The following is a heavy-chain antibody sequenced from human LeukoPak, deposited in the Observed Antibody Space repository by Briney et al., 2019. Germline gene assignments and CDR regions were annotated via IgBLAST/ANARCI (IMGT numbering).Heavy chain of an antibody. CDR2: FDPEDGET. V-gene: IGHV1-24*01. CDR3: ASGYYSNHDAFDI. CDR1: GYTLTELS. J-gene: IGHJ3*02. Sequence: GASVKVSCKVSGYTLTELSMHWVRQAPGKGLEWMGGFDPEDGETIYAQKFQGRVTMTEDTSTGTAYMELSSLRSEDTAVYYCASGYYSNHDAFDIWGQGTMVTVSS. D-gene: IGHD3-22*01.